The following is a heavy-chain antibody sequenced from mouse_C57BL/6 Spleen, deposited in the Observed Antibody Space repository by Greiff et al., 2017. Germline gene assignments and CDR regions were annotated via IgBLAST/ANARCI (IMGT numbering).Heavy chain of an antibody. CDR3: ARDRGLGGAMDY. Sequence: EVKVVESGGGLVKPGGSLKLSCAASGFTFSSYAMSWVRQTPEKRLEWVATISDGGSYTYYPDNVKGRFTISRDNAKNNLYLQMSHLKSEDTAMYYCARDRGLGGAMDYWGQGTSVTVSS. CDR2: ISDGGSYT. V-gene: IGHV5-4*01. J-gene: IGHJ4*01. CDR1: GFTFSSYA. D-gene: IGHD3-3*01.